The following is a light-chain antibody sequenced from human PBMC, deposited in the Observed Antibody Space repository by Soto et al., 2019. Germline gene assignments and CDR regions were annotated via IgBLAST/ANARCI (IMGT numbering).Light chain of an antibody. CDR2: SGY. CDR1: QSVSSS. Sequence: FVVTQSPDTLSLSPGETAPLSCRASQSVSSSVAWYQHKPGQSPRLVVYSGYKRSPGVPARFSGSGSGTDFTLTISSLESDDFAIYYCQQRYSWLRVFGPGTKVEVK. V-gene: IGKV3-11*01. CDR3: QQRYSWLRV. J-gene: IGKJ1*01.